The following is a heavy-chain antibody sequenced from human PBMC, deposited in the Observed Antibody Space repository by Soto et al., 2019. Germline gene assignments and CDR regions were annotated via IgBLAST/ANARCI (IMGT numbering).Heavy chain of an antibody. J-gene: IGHJ3*02. Sequence: PGGSLRLSCAASGFTFSSYDMHWVRQATGKGLEWVSAIGTAGDTYYPGSVKGRFTISRENAKNSLYLQMNSLRAGDTAVYYCARGAVDTAMVNAFDIWGQGTMVTVS. CDR1: GFTFSSYD. D-gene: IGHD5-18*01. V-gene: IGHV3-13*01. CDR3: ARGAVDTAMVNAFDI. CDR2: IGTAGDT.